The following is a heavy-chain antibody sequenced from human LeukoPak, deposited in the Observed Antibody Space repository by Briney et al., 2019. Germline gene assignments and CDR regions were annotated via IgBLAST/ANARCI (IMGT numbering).Heavy chain of an antibody. J-gene: IGHJ6*03. V-gene: IGHV4-38-2*02. CDR1: GYSSSSGFY. CDR3: ARHGSGLNYYYYMDV. D-gene: IGHD3-10*01. CDR2: IYYSGST. Sequence: PSETLSLTCTVSGYSSSSGFYWGWIRQPPGKGLEWIGSIYYSGSTYYNPSLKSRVTISVDTSKNQFSLKLSSVTAADTAVYYCARHGSGLNYYYYMDVWGKGTTVTISS.